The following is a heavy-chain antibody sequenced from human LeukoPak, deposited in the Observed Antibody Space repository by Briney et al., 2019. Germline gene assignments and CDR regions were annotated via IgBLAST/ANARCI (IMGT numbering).Heavy chain of an antibody. V-gene: IGHV1-18*01. Sequence: ASVKVSCKASGYTFISYDINWVRQAPGQGLEWMGWISAYNGNTNYAQKLQGRVTMTTDTSTSTAYMELRSLRSDDTAVYYCARDGFALDIVVVPAAYDGDYWGQGTLVTVSS. CDR2: ISAYNGNT. CDR1: GYTFISYD. J-gene: IGHJ4*02. CDR3: ARDGFALDIVVVPAAYDGDY. D-gene: IGHD2-2*01.